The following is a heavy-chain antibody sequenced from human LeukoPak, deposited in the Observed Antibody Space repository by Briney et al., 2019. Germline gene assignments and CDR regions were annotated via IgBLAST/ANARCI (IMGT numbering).Heavy chain of an antibody. Sequence: GESLKISCQGSGYSFINYWIAWVRQVPGKGLEWMGVTGDSDTRYSPSFEGQVTMSVDKSINTAYLQWSSLKASDTAMYYCARHFGTGTPFDYWGQGTLVTVSS. CDR1: GYSFINYW. J-gene: IGHJ4*02. CDR2: TGDSDT. V-gene: IGHV5-51*01. D-gene: IGHD3/OR15-3a*01. CDR3: ARHFGTGTPFDY.